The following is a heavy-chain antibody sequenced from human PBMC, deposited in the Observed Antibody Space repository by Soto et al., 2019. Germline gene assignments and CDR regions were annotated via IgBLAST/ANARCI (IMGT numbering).Heavy chain of an antibody. CDR1: GYSFTSYW. D-gene: IGHD2-2*01. Sequence: GESLKISCKGSGYSFTSYWIGWVRQMPGKGLEWMGIIYPCDSDTSYSPSFQGQVTISADKSISTAYLQWSSLKASDTAMYYCARHAQLLRTGVDYWGQGTLLTAS. J-gene: IGHJ4*02. V-gene: IGHV5-51*01. CDR2: IYPCDSDT. CDR3: ARHAQLLRTGVDY.